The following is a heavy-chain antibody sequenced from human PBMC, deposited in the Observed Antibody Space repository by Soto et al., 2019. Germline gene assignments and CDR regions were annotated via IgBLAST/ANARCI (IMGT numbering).Heavy chain of an antibody. CDR1: GYSFTTYG. J-gene: IGHJ5*02. CDR3: ARWWDYIWGSYRHYNWFDP. D-gene: IGHD3-16*02. CDR2: FNTYTGNP. V-gene: IGHV7-4-1*02. Sequence: ASVKVSCKASGYSFTTYGMNWVPQAPGQGLEWMGWFNTYTGNPTYAQGFTGRFVFSMDTSASTAYMQISSLKAEDMAMYYCARWWDYIWGSYRHYNWFDPWGQGTLVTVSS.